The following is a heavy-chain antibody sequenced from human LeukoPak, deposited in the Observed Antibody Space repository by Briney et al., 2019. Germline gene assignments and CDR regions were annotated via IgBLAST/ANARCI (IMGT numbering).Heavy chain of an antibody. CDR2: IHPSAGST. D-gene: IGHD3-10*01. CDR1: GYTFTTYT. CDR3: ARGHGSGSTIYFDP. J-gene: IGHJ5*02. V-gene: IGHV1-46*01. Sequence: ASVKVSCKSSGYTFTTYTMHWVRQAPGQGLEWMGIIHPSAGSTSYSQKFQGRVTMTTDTSTSTVYMEVNSLRSEDTAVYYCARGHGSGSTIYFDPWGQGTLVIVSS.